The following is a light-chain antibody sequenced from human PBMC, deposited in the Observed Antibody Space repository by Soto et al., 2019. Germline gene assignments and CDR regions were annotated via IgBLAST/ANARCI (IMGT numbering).Light chain of an antibody. CDR3: QQRSNWPPVLT. CDR2: DAS. Sequence: EIVLTRSPATLSLSPLEVATLSCMATQSVTTFLAWYQQKPGQVPRLLIYDASNRATGIPARFSGSGSGTDFTLTISSLEPEDRAVYYCQQRSNWPPVLTFGGGTKVDIK. J-gene: IGKJ4*01. CDR1: QSVTTF. V-gene: IGKV3-11*01.